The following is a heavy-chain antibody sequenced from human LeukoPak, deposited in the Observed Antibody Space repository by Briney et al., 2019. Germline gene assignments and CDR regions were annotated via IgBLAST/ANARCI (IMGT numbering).Heavy chain of an antibody. Sequence: SETLSLTCTVSGGSISSYYWNWIRQPAGKGLEWIGRIYTSGGTNYNPSLKSRVTMSVDTSKNQFSLKLSSVTAADTAVYYCAREDWNDVPDAFDIWGQGTMVTVSS. J-gene: IGHJ3*02. CDR3: AREDWNDVPDAFDI. CDR2: IYTSGGT. CDR1: GGSISSYY. V-gene: IGHV4-4*07. D-gene: IGHD1-1*01.